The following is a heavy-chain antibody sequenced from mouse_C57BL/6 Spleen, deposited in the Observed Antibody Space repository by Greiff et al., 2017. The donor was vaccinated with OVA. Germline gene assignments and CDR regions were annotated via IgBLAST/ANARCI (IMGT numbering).Heavy chain of an antibody. CDR1: GFNFTDYY. V-gene: IGHV14-1*01. Sequence: EVQLQQSGAELVRPGASVKLSCTASGFNFTDYYMHWVKQRPEQGLEWIGRIDPEDGDTDYAPKFKGKATMTADTSSNTAYLQLSSLTSEDTAVYYCTTNGCDEGCCAMDYWGQGTTVTVSS. D-gene: IGHD2-2*01. CDR2: IDPEDGDT. CDR3: TTNGCDEGCCAMDY. J-gene: IGHJ4*01.